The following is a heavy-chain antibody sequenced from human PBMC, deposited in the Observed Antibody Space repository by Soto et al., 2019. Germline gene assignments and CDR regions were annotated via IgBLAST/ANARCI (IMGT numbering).Heavy chain of an antibody. CDR3: ARVPRGVYYGMDV. CDR2: INPNSDTT. D-gene: IGHD3-10*01. CDR1: GYTFTDYY. V-gene: IGHV1-2*04. Sequence: QVQLVQSGAEVKKPGASVKVSCKASGYTFTDYYMHWVRQAPGQRLEWMGWINPNSDTTDYAQKFQGCVTMTRDTSIPTVYMEVSRLRSDDTAVYYCARVPRGVYYGMDVWGQGTTVTVSS. J-gene: IGHJ6*02.